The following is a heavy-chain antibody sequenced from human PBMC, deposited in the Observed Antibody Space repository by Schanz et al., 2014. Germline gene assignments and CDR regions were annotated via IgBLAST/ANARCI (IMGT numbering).Heavy chain of an antibody. CDR3: ASAHRRTDISSSTGGSWFDP. Sequence: QVQLVQSGAEVKKPGASVKVSCRASGYTFTRYYMHWVRQAPGQGLEWMGWINPNSGGTDYAQKFQGRVTMTRDTSISTAYMELNRLRSDDTAVYYCASAHRRTDISSSTGGSWFDPWGQGTLGIVSS. CDR2: INPNSGGT. J-gene: IGHJ5*02. D-gene: IGHD6-6*01. CDR1: GYTFTRYY. V-gene: IGHV1-2*02.